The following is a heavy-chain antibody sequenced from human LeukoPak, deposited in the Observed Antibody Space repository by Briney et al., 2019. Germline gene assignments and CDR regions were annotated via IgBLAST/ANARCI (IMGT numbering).Heavy chain of an antibody. Sequence: PSETLSLTCAVSGGSISSYFWSWIRQPPGKGLEWIGYIYDSGSTDYNPSLQSRVTISVDTSRNQFSLHLISVTAADTAVYFCARHDRFCSATSCYGEFYFDYWGRGILVTASS. CDR3: ARHDRFCSATSCYGEFYFDY. CDR2: IYDSGST. D-gene: IGHD2-2*01. J-gene: IGHJ4*02. V-gene: IGHV4-59*08. CDR1: GGSISSYF.